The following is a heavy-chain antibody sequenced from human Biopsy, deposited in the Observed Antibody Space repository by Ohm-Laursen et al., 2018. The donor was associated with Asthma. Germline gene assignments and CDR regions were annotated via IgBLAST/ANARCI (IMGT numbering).Heavy chain of an antibody. CDR3: ARLADCSGGACYSYGWFDP. D-gene: IGHD2-15*01. CDR2: VSHTGST. J-gene: IGHJ5*02. Sequence: SDTLSLTCPVSGGSIRSHDWTWIRLPPGKGLEYIGDVSHTGSTNYNPSLKSRVTMSLDTSKNQFSLRLTSVTPADTAVYYCARLADCSGGACYSYGWFDPWGQGTRVTVSS. V-gene: IGHV4-59*07. CDR1: GGSIRSHD.